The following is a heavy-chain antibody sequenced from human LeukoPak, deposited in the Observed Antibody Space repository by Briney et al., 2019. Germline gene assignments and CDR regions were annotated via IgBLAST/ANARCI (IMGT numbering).Heavy chain of an antibody. J-gene: IGHJ4*02. Sequence: GGSLRLSCAASGFTFSTYGMNWVRQAPGKGLEWVSIITSGVGTTYYADSVKGRFTISRDNSRNTLYLQMNSLTAEDTAVYYCAKGDYYDLDYWGQGTLVTVSS. D-gene: IGHD3-22*01. CDR1: GFTFSTYG. CDR2: ITSGVGTT. CDR3: AKGDYYDLDY. V-gene: IGHV3-23*01.